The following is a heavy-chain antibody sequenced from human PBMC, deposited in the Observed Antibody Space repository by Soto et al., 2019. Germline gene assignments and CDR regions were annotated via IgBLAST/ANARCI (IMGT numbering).Heavy chain of an antibody. J-gene: IGHJ6*02. D-gene: IGHD2-2*01. Sequence: GGSLRLSCAASGFTFSNYGMHWVRQAPGKGLEWVAIISHDGSSKDYPDSVKGRFTISRDNSMHTLYLQMNSLRAEDTALYYCAKDYLVPPATHLPYHYGMDVWGPGTTVTVS. V-gene: IGHV3-30*18. CDR3: AKDYLVPPATHLPYHYGMDV. CDR2: ISHDGSSK. CDR1: GFTFSNYG.